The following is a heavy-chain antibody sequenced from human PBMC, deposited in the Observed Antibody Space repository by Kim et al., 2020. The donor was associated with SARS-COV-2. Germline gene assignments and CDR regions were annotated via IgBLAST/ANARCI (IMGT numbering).Heavy chain of an antibody. J-gene: IGHJ4*02. V-gene: IGHV5-51*01. D-gene: IGHD5-18*01. Sequence: PSFQGQVTISADKSISTAYLQWSSLKASDTAMYYCARSPLIQLWERHFDYWGQGTLVTVSS. CDR3: ARSPLIQLWERHFDY.